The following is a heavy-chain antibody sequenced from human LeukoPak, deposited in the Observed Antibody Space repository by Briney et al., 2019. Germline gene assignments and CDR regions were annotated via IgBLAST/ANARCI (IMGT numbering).Heavy chain of an antibody. D-gene: IGHD6-6*01. CDR3: AREGYSTSSGPLDY. CDR1: GYTFTGYY. CDR2: ISPDSGAT. V-gene: IGHV1-2*02. J-gene: IGHJ4*02. Sequence: GASVKVSCKASGYTFTGYYMRWVRQAPGQGLEWMGWISPDSGATNYAQRFQGRVTMTRDTSISTAYMELSSLRSDDTAVYFCAREGYSTSSGPLDYWGQGTLVTVSS.